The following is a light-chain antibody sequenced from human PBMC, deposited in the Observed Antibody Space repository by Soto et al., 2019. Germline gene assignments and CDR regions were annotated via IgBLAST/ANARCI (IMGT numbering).Light chain of an antibody. J-gene: IGLJ2*01. CDR3: QVWDIRSGHVVI. CDR2: DDD. Sequence: SYELTQPPSVSVAPGQTARITCGGNNIGTKSVHWYQQKPGQAPVAVVYDDDDRPTGIPDRFSGSNSGNTATLTISRVEAGDEADYYCQVWDIRSGHVVIFGGGTKLTVL. CDR1: NIGTKS. V-gene: IGLV3-21*02.